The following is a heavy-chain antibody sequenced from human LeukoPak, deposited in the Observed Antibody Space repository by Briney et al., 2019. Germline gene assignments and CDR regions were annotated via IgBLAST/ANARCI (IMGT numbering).Heavy chain of an antibody. J-gene: IGHJ4*02. Sequence: ASVKVSCKASGGTFSSYAISWVRQAPGQGLEWMGGINPNSGGTNYAQKFQGRVTMTRDTSISTAYMELSRLRSDDTAVYYCARRWFGELSDFDYWGQGTLVTVSS. CDR2: INPNSGGT. CDR1: GGTFSSYA. V-gene: IGHV1-2*02. CDR3: ARRWFGELSDFDY. D-gene: IGHD3-10*01.